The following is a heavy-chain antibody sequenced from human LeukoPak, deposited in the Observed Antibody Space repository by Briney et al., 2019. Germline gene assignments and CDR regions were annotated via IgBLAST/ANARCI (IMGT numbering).Heavy chain of an antibody. J-gene: IGHJ5*02. CDR2: IYYSGST. D-gene: IGHD2-2*02. V-gene: IGHV4-39*07. CDR3: AREDIVVVPAAISRWFDP. CDR1: GGSISSSSYY. Sequence: SETLSLTCTVSGGSISSSSYYWGWIRQPPGKGLEWIGSIYYSGSTYYNPSLKSRVTMSVDTSKNQFSLKLSSVTAADTAVYYCAREDIVVVPAAISRWFDPWGQGTLVTVSS.